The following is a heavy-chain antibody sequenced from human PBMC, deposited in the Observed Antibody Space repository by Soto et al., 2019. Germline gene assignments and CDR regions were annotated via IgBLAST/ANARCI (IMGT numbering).Heavy chain of an antibody. D-gene: IGHD3-9*01. CDR1: GFSVSASGVG. CDR2: IYWDGDK. V-gene: IGHV2-5*02. CDR3: AQWYHKDNPRYYSFDD. Sequence: QITLKESGPTLVKPTQTLTLTCSISGFSVSASGVGVGWIRQPPGKALEWLALIYWDGDKRSSPFLKSRLTISKDTSKNHVVLTMTNMDPVDTATYYCAQWYHKDNPRYYSFDDWGQGTLVTVSS. J-gene: IGHJ4*02.